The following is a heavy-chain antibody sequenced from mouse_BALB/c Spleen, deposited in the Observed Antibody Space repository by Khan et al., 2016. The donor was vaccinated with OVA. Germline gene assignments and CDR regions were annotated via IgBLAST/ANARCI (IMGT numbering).Heavy chain of an antibody. D-gene: IGHD2-1*01. V-gene: IGHV5-9-1*01. J-gene: IGHJ3*01. CDR3: AYGNYGWFAY. CDR2: ISSAGTYT. CDR1: GFTFSSFA. Sequence: EVELVESGGGLVKPGGSLKLSCAASGFTFSSFAMSWVRQTPEKSLEWVATISSAGTYTFYPDSLKGRFTISRDNAKNTLYLQMNRLRSEDTAMYYSAYGNYGWFAYWGQGTLFTVSA.